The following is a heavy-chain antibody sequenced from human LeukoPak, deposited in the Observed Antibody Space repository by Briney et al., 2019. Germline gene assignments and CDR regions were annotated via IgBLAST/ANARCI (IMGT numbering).Heavy chain of an antibody. CDR1: GYTFTSYG. CDR2: ISAYNGNT. Sequence: GASVKVSCKASGYTFTSYGISWVRQAPGQGLEWMGWISAYNGNTNYAQKLQGRVTMTTDTSTSTAYMELRSLRSDDTAVYYCARLVLDFWSGYMELYYYYMDVWGKGTTVTVSS. V-gene: IGHV1-18*01. J-gene: IGHJ6*03. D-gene: IGHD3-3*01. CDR3: ARLVLDFWSGYMELYYYYMDV.